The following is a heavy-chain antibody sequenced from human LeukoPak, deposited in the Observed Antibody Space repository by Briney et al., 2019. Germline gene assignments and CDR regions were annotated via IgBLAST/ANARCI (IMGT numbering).Heavy chain of an antibody. CDR1: GFTFSSYA. J-gene: IGHJ4*02. Sequence: GGSLRLSCAASGFTFSSYAMSWVRQAPGKGLEWVSAISGSGGSTYYADSVKGRFTISRDNTKNTLYLQMNSLRAEDTAVYYCAKERGDSSGYYYGPHDYWGQGTLVTVSS. CDR2: ISGSGGST. CDR3: AKERGDSSGYYYGPHDY. D-gene: IGHD3-22*01. V-gene: IGHV3-23*01.